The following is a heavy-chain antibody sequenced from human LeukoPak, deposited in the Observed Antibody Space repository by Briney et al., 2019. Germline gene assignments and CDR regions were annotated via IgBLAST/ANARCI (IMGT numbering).Heavy chain of an antibody. Sequence: GRSLRLSCAASGFTFSSYGMHWVRQAPGKGLEWVAVISYDGSNKYYADSVKGRFTISRDNSKNTLYLQMNSLRAEDTAVYYCARAGDPAPGFDYWGQGALVTVSS. CDR1: GFTFSSYG. V-gene: IGHV3-30*03. CDR2: ISYDGSNK. CDR3: ARAGDPAPGFDY. J-gene: IGHJ4*02. D-gene: IGHD7-27*01.